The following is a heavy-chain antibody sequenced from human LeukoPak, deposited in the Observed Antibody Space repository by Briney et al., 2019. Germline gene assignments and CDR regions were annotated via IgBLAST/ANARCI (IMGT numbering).Heavy chain of an antibody. CDR3: ARRGTVSYYFDY. CDR2: MSHSGTT. V-gene: IGHV4-38-2*01. D-gene: IGHD4-17*01. CDR1: GYSISSGHY. Sequence: PSETLSLTCAVSGYSISSGHYWGWIRQPPGKGPEWIGSMSHSGTTYYNPSLKSRVTISVDTSNNQFSLKLSSVTAADTAVYYCARRGTVSYYFDYWGQGTLVSVSS. J-gene: IGHJ4*02.